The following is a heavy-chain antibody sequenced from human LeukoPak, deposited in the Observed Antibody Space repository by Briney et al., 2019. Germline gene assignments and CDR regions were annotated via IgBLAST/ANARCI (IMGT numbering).Heavy chain of an antibody. Sequence: SETLSLTCAVYGGSFSGYYWSWIRQPPGKGLEWIGEIDHSGSTNYNPSLKSRVTISVDTSKNQFSLKLSSVTAADTAVYYCARGRGRTFDIWGQGTMVTVSS. J-gene: IGHJ3*02. CDR1: GGSFSGYY. V-gene: IGHV4-34*01. CDR3: ARGRGRTFDI. CDR2: IDHSGST.